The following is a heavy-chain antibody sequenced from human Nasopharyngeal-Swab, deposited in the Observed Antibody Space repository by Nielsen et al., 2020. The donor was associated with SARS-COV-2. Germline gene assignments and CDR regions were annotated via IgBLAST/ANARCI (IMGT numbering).Heavy chain of an antibody. D-gene: IGHD3-3*01. CDR1: GDSISGYY. CDR3: ARVRGTIFGVVTAPGYFDY. CDR2: IYYSGST. J-gene: IGHJ4*02. Sequence: SETLSLTCTVSGDSISGYYWSWIRQPPGKGLEWIGYIYYSGSTNYNPSLKSRVTISVDTSKNQFSLKLSSVTAADTAVYYCARVRGTIFGVVTAPGYFDYWGQGTLVTVSS. V-gene: IGHV4-59*01.